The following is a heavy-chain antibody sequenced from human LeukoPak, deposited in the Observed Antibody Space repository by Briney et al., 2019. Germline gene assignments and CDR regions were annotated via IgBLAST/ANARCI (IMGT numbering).Heavy chain of an antibody. V-gene: IGHV4-59*05. CDR1: GGSISNYY. J-gene: IGHJ6*03. CDR3: ARQCGSTWDPNHYYYYMDV. Sequence: PSETLSLTCIVSGGSISNYYWSWIRQPAGKGLEWLGAIYYSGSTYYNPSLKSRVTISVDTSKNQFSLKLSSVTAADTAVYYCARQCGSTWDPNHYYYYMDVWGKGTTVTVSS. D-gene: IGHD2-15*01. CDR2: IYYSGST.